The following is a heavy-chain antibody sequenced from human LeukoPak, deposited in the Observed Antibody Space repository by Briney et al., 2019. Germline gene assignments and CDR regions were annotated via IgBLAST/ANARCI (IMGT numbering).Heavy chain of an antibody. Sequence: SVEVSCKASGFTFTNFPMQWVRQARGQRLEWIGWIVVGSGNTNYAQKFQERVTITRDMSTSTAYMELGSLRSEDTADYYCAADRGSDDAFDIWGQGTVVTVSS. V-gene: IGHV1-58*02. CDR2: IVVGSGNT. D-gene: IGHD6-25*01. J-gene: IGHJ3*02. CDR1: GFTFTNFP. CDR3: AADRGSDDAFDI.